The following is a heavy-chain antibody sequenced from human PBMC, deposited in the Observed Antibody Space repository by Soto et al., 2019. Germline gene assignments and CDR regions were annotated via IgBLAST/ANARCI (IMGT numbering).Heavy chain of an antibody. CDR3: ASKPNSLYYFDY. V-gene: IGHV4-28*01. CDR2: IYYTGGT. Sequence: QVQLQESGPGLVKPSDTLSLTCAVSGYSIGSSNWWGWIRQPPGKGLEWIGYIYYTGGTYYNPSLKSRVTMSVDTSKNQFSLKLSSVTTVDTAVYYCASKPNSLYYFDYWGQGTLVTVSS. D-gene: IGHD5-18*01. J-gene: IGHJ4*02. CDR1: GYSIGSSNW.